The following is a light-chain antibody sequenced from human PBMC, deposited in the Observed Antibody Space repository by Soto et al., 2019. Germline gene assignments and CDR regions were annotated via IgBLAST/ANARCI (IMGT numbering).Light chain of an antibody. Sequence: IVLTQSPATLSFPQGQRPTLSCRASQSVSSYLAWYQQKPGQAPRLLIYDASNRATGIPARFSGSGSGTDFTLTISSLEPEDFAVYYCQQRSNRPPITFGQGTRLEI. CDR1: QSVSSY. CDR2: DAS. CDR3: QQRSNRPPIT. V-gene: IGKV3-11*01. J-gene: IGKJ5*01.